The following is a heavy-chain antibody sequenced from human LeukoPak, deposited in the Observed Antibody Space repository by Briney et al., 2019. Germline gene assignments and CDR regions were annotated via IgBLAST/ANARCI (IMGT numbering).Heavy chain of an antibody. J-gene: IGHJ4*02. Sequence: PGRSLRLSCAASGFTFSSYGMHWVRQAPGKGLEWVAVISYDGSNKYYADSVKGRFTISRDNSKNTLYLQMNSLRAEDTAVYYCANLPPSIVVVFWGQGTLVTVSS. D-gene: IGHD2-15*01. CDR3: ANLPPSIVVVF. V-gene: IGHV3-30*18. CDR2: ISYDGSNK. CDR1: GFTFSSYG.